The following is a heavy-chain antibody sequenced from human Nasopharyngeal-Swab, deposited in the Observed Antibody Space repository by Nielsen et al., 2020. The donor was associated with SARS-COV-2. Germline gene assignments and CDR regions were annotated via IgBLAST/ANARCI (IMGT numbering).Heavy chain of an antibody. Sequence: WIRQPPGNGLEWIGSIYYSGSTYYNPSLKSRVTISVDTSKNQFSLKLSSVTAADTAVYYCARERGRGGIWNYYYYYMDVWGKGTTVTVSS. V-gene: IGHV4-39*07. CDR2: IYYSGST. CDR3: ARERGRGGIWNYYYYYMDV. D-gene: IGHD3-10*01. J-gene: IGHJ6*03.